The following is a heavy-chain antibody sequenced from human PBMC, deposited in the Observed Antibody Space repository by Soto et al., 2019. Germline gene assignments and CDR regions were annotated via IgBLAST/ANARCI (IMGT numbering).Heavy chain of an antibody. CDR1: GGTFSSYA. D-gene: IGHD3-22*01. CDR3: ASARTYYYDTSSFDY. J-gene: IGHJ4*02. CDR2: IIPIFGTA. Sequence: QVQLVQSGAEVKKPGSSVKVSCKASGGTFSSYAISWVRQAPGQGLEWMGGIIPIFGTANYAQKFQGRVTITADESTSTAYMELSSLRSEDTAGYYCASARTYYYDTSSFDYWGQGTLVTVSS. V-gene: IGHV1-69*01.